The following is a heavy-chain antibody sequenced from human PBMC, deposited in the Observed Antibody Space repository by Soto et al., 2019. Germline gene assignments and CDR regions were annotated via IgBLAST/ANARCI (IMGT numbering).Heavy chain of an antibody. CDR3: ARDRTDSGYYTNWIDH. CDR2: IIPIFGTT. V-gene: IGHV1-69*06. J-gene: IGHJ5*02. Sequence: SVKVSCKASGGTFGSDAITWVRQAPGQGLEWVGRIIPIFGTTNYAQNLQGRVTISADKSTLTSYMELHSLTSDDTALYYCARDRTDSGYYTNWIDHWVQRTQVTVSS. CDR1: GGTFGSDA. D-gene: IGHD5-12*01.